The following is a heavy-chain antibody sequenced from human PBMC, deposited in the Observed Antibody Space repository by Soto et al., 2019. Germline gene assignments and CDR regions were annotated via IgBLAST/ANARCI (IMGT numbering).Heavy chain of an antibody. CDR3: TREKGEQVAGGMDV. J-gene: IGHJ6*04. D-gene: IGHD3-16*01. CDR2: IHSGGVTL. Sequence: EVQLVESGGGLVQPGGSLKLSCTVSGFTLSTSEMNWVRQAPGNGLEWVAYIHSGGVTLYADYVMGRFTTSRDNAQNSHLLQINSLRDEETARFYCTREKGEQVAGGMDVWGTGSTVGVS. CDR1: GFTLSTSE. V-gene: IGHV3-48*03.